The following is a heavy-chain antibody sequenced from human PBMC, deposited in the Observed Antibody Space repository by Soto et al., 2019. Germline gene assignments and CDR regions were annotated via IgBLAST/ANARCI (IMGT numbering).Heavy chain of an antibody. V-gene: IGHV1-18*01. Sequence: ASVKVSCKASGYTFTSYGISWVRQAPGQGLEWMGWISAYNGNTNYAQKLQGRVTMTTDTSTSTAYMELRSLRAEDTAVYYCAKDGGDIVVVPAAIPYNWFDPWGQGTLVTVSS. D-gene: IGHD2-2*01. CDR2: ISAYNGNT. CDR1: GYTFTSYG. CDR3: AKDGGDIVVVPAAIPYNWFDP. J-gene: IGHJ5*02.